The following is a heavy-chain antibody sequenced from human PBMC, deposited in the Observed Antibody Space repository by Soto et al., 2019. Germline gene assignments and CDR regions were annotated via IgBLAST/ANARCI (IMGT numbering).Heavy chain of an antibody. CDR3: ARDPVPTYYDSSGYATHYFDY. V-gene: IGHV3-33*01. J-gene: IGHJ4*02. CDR1: GFNCRSLG. D-gene: IGHD3-22*01. CDR2: IWNDGTNK. Sequence: RVRNGAFGFNCRSLGGHRIRQAPGKGLEWVAVIWNDGTNKYYADSVSGRFTISRDNSKNTLYLQMNSLTAEDTAVYFCARDPVPTYYDSSGYATHYFDYWGQGILLTVSS.